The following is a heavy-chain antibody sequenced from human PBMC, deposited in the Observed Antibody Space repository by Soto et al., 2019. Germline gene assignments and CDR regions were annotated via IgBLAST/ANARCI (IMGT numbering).Heavy chain of an antibody. CDR3: AKGCLTVAGPSCS. V-gene: IGHV3-23*01. J-gene: IGHJ4*02. CDR2: ITGSGGGT. Sequence: EVQLLESGGGLVQPGGSLRLSCAASGFTFTTYAMSWVRQAPGKGLEWVSSITGSGGGTYYADSVKGRFTISRDNSKNTLYLQMNSLRAEDTALYYCAKGCLTVAGPSCSWGQGAQVTVSS. D-gene: IGHD6-19*01. CDR1: GFTFTTYA.